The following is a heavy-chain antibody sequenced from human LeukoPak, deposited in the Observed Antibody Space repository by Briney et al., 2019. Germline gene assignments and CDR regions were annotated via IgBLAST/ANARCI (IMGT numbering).Heavy chain of an antibody. D-gene: IGHD6-6*01. CDR3: ARAYSSSSGRDAFDG. CDR1: GFTFNSYN. V-gene: IGHV3-48*02. CDR2: ISSSSSTI. Sequence: GGTLRLSCAASGFTFNSYNMNWVRQAPGKGLEWVSYISSSSSTIYYADSVKGRFTISRDSAKPSLFLQMNSLRDEDTAVYYCARAYSSSSGRDAFDGWGLGTLVTVSS. J-gene: IGHJ3*01.